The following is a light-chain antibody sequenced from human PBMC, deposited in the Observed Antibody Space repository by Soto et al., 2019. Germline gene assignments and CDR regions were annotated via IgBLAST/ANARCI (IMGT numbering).Light chain of an antibody. CDR2: GSS. CDR1: QSVSSN. CDR3: QQYDNWPRK. J-gene: IGKJ1*01. V-gene: IGKV3-15*01. Sequence: IVMTQSPDILSVSPWERATLSCRASQSVSSNLAWYQQNPGQAPRLLIYGSSTRATDIPARFSGSGSGTDFTLTISSLQSEDFADYYCQQYDNWPRKFGQGTKVDI.